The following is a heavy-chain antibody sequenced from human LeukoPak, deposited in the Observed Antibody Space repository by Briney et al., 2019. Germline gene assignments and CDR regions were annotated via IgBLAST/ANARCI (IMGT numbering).Heavy chain of an antibody. CDR1: GYTFTGYY. Sequence: ASVKVSCKASGYTFTGYYMHWVRQAPGQGLEWMGWTNPSRGGTNSAQKFQGRVTMTRDTSISTAYMDLSSLRSDDTAVYYCARGGGRYSSSWEIDYWGQGTLVTVSS. V-gene: IGHV1-2*02. CDR3: ARGGGRYSSSWEIDY. D-gene: IGHD6-13*01. J-gene: IGHJ4*02. CDR2: TNPSRGGT.